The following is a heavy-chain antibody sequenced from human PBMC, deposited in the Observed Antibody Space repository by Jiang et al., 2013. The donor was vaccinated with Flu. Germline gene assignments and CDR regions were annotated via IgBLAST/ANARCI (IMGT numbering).Heavy chain of an antibody. CDR3: ARKTDSGIAPNDY. D-gene: IGHD1-26*01. CDR1: GGSIGGYY. CDR2: IYYGGTT. V-gene: IGHV4-59*12. J-gene: IGHJ4*02. Sequence: PGLVKPSETLSLTCTVSGGSIGGYYWSWIRQPPGKGLEWIGYIYYGGTTNXNPSLKSRVTISVDKSKNQLSLKLRSVTAADTAIYYCARKTDSGIAPNDYWGQGTLVTVSS.